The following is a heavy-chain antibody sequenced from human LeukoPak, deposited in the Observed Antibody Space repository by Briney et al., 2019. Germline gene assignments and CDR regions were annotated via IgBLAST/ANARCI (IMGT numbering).Heavy chain of an antibody. CDR3: GRDWERGPWFDP. D-gene: IGHD1-26*01. CDR2: IWYDGGNK. Sequence: PEGSLRLSCAASGFTFSSYGMHWVRQAPGKGLEWVAVIWYDGGNKYYADSVKGRFTISRDNSKNTLYLQMNSLRAEDTAVYYCGRDWERGPWFDPWGQGTLVTVCS. CDR1: GFTFSSYG. J-gene: IGHJ5*02. V-gene: IGHV3-33*01.